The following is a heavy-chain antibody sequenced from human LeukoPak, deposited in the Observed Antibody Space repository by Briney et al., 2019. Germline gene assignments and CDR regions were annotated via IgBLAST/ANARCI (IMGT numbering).Heavy chain of an antibody. CDR2: IYSSGSA. Sequence: PSDTLSLTCTVSGGPISSYYWNWFRQPPGKGLEWIGNIYSSGSANYNPSLQSRVAISVDTSKNQISLKLSSVTAADTAVYYCARAVPGCSGGSCYLEGNFDYWGQGTLVTVSS. CDR1: GGPISSYY. CDR3: ARAVPGCSGGSCYLEGNFDY. D-gene: IGHD2-15*01. J-gene: IGHJ4*02. V-gene: IGHV4-59*07.